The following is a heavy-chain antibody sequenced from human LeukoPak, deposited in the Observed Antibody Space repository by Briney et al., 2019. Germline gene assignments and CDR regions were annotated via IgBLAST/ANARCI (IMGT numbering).Heavy chain of an antibody. V-gene: IGHV4-59*01. J-gene: IGHJ2*01. CDR3: ARDEPTVVKPNWYFDL. CDR2: IYYSGST. Sequence: SETLSLTCTVSGGSISSYYWSWIRQPPGKGLEWIGYIYYSGSTNYNPSPKSRVTISVDTSKNQFSLKLSSVTAADTAMYYCARDEPTVVKPNWYFDLWGRGTLVTVSS. CDR1: GGSISSYY. D-gene: IGHD4-23*01.